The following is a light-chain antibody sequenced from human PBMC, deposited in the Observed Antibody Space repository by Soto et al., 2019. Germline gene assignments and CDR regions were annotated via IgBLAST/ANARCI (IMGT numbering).Light chain of an antibody. Sequence: QSALTQAASVSGSPGQPSTISCTRTSSDVGGYAYVSWYQQHPGKSPKIMIYEVSNRPSWVSDRFSGSKSGNTASLTISGLQAEDEADYYCCSYTSTTNWVFGGGTKLTVL. CDR3: CSYTSTTNWV. CDR2: EVS. J-gene: IGLJ3*02. V-gene: IGLV2-14*01. CDR1: SSDVGGYAY.